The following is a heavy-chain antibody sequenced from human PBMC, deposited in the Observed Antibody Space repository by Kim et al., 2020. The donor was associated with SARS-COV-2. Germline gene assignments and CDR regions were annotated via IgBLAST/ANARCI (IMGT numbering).Heavy chain of an antibody. CDR3: ARGLVVIGNYFAQ. CDR2: IFYSETT. Sequence: SETLSLTCTVSGGSISTADYYWNWIRQSPGKGLEWIGYIFYSETTNLNPSLKSRVLMSLDSSKNQFSLKLKSVTAADTAVYYCARGLVVIGNYFAQWGQG. CDR1: GGSISTADYY. V-gene: IGHV4-30-4*01. D-gene: IGHD2-21*01. J-gene: IGHJ4*02.